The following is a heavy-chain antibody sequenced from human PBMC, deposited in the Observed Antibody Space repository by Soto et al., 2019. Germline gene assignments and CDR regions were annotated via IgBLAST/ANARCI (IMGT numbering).Heavy chain of an antibody. D-gene: IGHD1-1*01. CDR1: GFTFRSYG. V-gene: IGHV3-7*01. CDR2: IAYDGRKK. Sequence: HPGGSLRLSCAVSGFTFRSYGMSWVRQAPGKRLEWVATIAYDGRKKFYLDSVKGRFSISRDNTMNTVFLQMDRLRAEDTAVYYCVRDGGDGDWNFDHWGQGTLVTVSS. CDR3: VRDGGDGDWNFDH. J-gene: IGHJ4*02.